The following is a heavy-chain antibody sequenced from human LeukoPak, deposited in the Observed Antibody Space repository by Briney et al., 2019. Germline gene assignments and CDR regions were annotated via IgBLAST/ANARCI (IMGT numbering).Heavy chain of an antibody. Sequence: GGSLRLSCAASGFTFSSYGMHWVRQAPGKGLEWVAFIRYDGSNKYYADSVKGRFTISRDNSKNTLYLQMNSLRAEDTAVYYCAKDFRGGVVPAAMDYWGQGTLVTVSS. CDR3: AKDFRGGVVPAAMDY. CDR2: IRYDGSNK. V-gene: IGHV3-30*02. D-gene: IGHD2-2*01. J-gene: IGHJ4*02. CDR1: GFTFSSYG.